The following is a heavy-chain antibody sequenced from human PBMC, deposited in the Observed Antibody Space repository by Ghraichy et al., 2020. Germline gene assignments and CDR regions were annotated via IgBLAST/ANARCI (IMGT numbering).Heavy chain of an antibody. CDR3: ARGSRHGYNYGGPLDY. J-gene: IGHJ4*02. D-gene: IGHD5-24*01. V-gene: IGHV4-39*01. CDR2: IYYSGST. Sequence: SETLSITCTVSSGSVSSSSYYWGWIRQPPGKGLEWIGSIYYSGSTYYNPSLKSRVTISVDTSKNQFSLKLSSVTAADTAVYYCARGSRHGYNYGGPLDYWGQGTLVTVSS. CDR1: SGSVSSSSYY.